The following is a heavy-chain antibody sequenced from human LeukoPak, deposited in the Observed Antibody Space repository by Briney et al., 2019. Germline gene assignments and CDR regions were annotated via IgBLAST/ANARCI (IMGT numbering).Heavy chain of an antibody. J-gene: IGHJ4*02. V-gene: IGHV4-31*03. CDR2: IYYSGST. CDR3: ARVQAPRYYYDSSGYFSSVPYFDY. CDR1: GGSISSGGYY. Sequence: PSETLSLTCTVSGGSISSGGYYWSWIRQHPGKGLEWIGYIYYSGSTYYNPSLKSRVTISVDTSKNQFPLKLSSVTAADTAVYYCARVQAPRYYYDSSGYFSSVPYFDYWGQGTLVTISS. D-gene: IGHD3-22*01.